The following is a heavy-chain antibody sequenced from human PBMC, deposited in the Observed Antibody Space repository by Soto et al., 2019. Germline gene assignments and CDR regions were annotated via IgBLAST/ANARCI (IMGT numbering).Heavy chain of an antibody. D-gene: IGHD6-25*01. CDR3: ARDLPRSAGYYSYGVDV. Sequence: SETLSLTCTVSGGSISSGGYYWSWIRQHPGKGLEWIGYIYYSGSTYYNPSLKSRVTISVDTSKNQFSLKLSSVTAADTAVYYFARDLPRSAGYYSYGVDVWGQGTTVTVSS. V-gene: IGHV4-31*03. CDR1: GGSISSGGYY. J-gene: IGHJ6*02. CDR2: IYYSGST.